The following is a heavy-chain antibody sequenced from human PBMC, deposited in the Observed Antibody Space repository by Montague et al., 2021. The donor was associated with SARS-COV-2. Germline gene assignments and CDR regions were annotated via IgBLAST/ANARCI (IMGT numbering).Heavy chain of an antibody. Sequence: SETLSLTCTVSGSSVSRSSHYWGWIRQLPGKGLEWIGTLYYGGTTYYNPSLMSRFSTSVDTSRNQFSLKVESLTAADTAKYYCARPRCYTSQGIGDFELWGLGTVATVSS. D-gene: IGHD2-2*02. CDR1: GSSVSRSSHY. J-gene: IGHJ4*03. V-gene: IGHV4-39*01. CDR3: ARPRCYTSQGIGDFEL. CDR2: LYYGGTT.